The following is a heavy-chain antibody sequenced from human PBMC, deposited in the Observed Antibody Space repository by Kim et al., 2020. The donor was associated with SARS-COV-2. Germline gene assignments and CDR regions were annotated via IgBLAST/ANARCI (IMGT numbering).Heavy chain of an antibody. Sequence: SYIYYADSVKGRFTISRDNAKNSLYLQMNSLRAEDTAVYYCARVLWAFDYWGQGTLVTVSS. CDR2: SYI. D-gene: IGHD7-27*01. J-gene: IGHJ4*02. V-gene: IGHV3-21*01. CDR3: ARVLWAFDY.